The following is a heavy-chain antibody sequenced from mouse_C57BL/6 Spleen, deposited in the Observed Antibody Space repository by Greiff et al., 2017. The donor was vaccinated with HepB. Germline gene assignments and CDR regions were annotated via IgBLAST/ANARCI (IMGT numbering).Heavy chain of an antibody. CDR3: ARGTTVVANDYAMDY. D-gene: IGHD1-1*01. V-gene: IGHV1-81*01. CDR2: IYPRSGNT. J-gene: IGHJ4*01. CDR1: GYTFTSYG. Sequence: VQLQQSGAELARPGASVKLSCKASGYTFTSYGISWVKQRTGQGLEWIGEIYPRSGNTYYNEKFKGKATLTADKSSSTAYMELRSLTSEDSAVYFCARGTTVVANDYAMDYWGQGTSVTVSS.